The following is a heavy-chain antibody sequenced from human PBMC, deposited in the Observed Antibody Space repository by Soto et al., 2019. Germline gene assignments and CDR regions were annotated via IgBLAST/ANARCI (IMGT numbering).Heavy chain of an antibody. D-gene: IGHD6-13*01. CDR1: GGSISPYY. CDR3: ARKGAAASYAHYYMDV. J-gene: IGHJ6*03. CDR2: VYYSGDT. V-gene: IGHV4-59*01. Sequence: VQLQESGPGLVKPSETLSLTCTVSGGSISPYYWNWIRQPPGTGLEWIGYVYYSGDTNYNPSLESRVTISVGSSRNRFSLNLASATAAETAVYCCARKGAAASYAHYYMDVWGRGGAVTVS.